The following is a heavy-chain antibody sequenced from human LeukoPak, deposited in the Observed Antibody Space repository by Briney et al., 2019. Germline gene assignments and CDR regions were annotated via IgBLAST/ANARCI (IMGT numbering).Heavy chain of an antibody. D-gene: IGHD3-22*01. V-gene: IGHV1-2*02. Sequence: ASVKVSCKASGYTFTGYYMHWVRQAPGQGLEWMGWINPNSGGTNYARKFQGRVTMTRDTSISTAYMELSRLRSDDTAVYYCARRSSGYSFDYWGQRTLVTVSS. CDR1: GYTFTGYY. J-gene: IGHJ4*02. CDR2: INPNSGGT. CDR3: ARRSSGYSFDY.